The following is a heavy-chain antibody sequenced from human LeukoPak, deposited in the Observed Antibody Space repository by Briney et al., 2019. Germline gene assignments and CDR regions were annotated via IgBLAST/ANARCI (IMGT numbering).Heavy chain of an antibody. CDR3: ARETVDYYYYYMDV. J-gene: IGHJ6*03. D-gene: IGHD4-11*01. CDR1: GGSISNYY. V-gene: IGHV4-59*12. CDR2: IYYSGST. Sequence: SETLSLTCTVSGGSISNYYWSWIRQPPGKGLEWIGYIYYSGSTNYNPFLKSRVTISVDTSKNQFSLKLSSVTAADTAMYYCARETVDYYYYYMDVWGEGTTVTVSS.